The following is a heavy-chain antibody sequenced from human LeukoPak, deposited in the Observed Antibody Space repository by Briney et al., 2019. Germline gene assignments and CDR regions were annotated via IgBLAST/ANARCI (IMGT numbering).Heavy chain of an antibody. J-gene: IGHJ3*02. CDR3: ARATYYYDSSGHHPFDI. CDR2: ISYDGSNK. D-gene: IGHD3-22*01. Sequence: GGSLRLSCAASGFTFSSYAMHWVRQAPGKGLEWVAVISYDGSNKYYADSVKGRFTISRDNSKNTLYLQMNSLRAEDTAVYYCARATYYYDSSGHHPFDIWGQGTMVTVSS. V-gene: IGHV3-30-3*01. CDR1: GFTFSSYA.